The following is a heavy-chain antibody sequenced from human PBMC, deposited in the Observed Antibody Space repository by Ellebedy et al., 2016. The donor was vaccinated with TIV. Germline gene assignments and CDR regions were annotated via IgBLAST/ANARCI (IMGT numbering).Heavy chain of an antibody. CDR3: TRGGGIAVVGEFDY. CDR2: INRDGSIT. Sequence: PGGSLRLSCAASGFTFSSHWMHWVRQTPGKGLVWVSRINRDGSITTYADSVEGRFTISRDNAKSTLYLQMNSLRAEDTAVYYCTRGGGIAVVGEFDYWGQGTLVTVSS. CDR1: GFTFSSHW. D-gene: IGHD6-13*01. J-gene: IGHJ4*02. V-gene: IGHV3-74*01.